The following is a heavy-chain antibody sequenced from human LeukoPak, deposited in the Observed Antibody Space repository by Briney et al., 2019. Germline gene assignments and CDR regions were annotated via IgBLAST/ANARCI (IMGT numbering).Heavy chain of an antibody. CDR3: ARAQYYYDSSGYYFNFDY. J-gene: IGHJ4*02. CDR1: GFTFSSYS. Sequence: GGSLRLSCAASGFTFSSYSMNWVRQAPGKGLEWVSSISSSSSYIYYADSVKGRFTISRDNAKNSLYLQMNSLRAEDTAVYYCARAQYYYDSSGYYFNFDYWGQGTLVTVSS. V-gene: IGHV3-21*04. CDR2: ISSSSSYI. D-gene: IGHD3-22*01.